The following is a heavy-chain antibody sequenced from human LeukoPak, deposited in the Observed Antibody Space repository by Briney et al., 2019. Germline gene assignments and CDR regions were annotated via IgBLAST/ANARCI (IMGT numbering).Heavy chain of an antibody. CDR3: ARCTNGVCAPSY. Sequence: SVKVSCKASGGTFSSYTISWVRQAPGQGLEWMGRIIPILGIANYAQKFQGRVTITAGKSTSTAYMELSSLRSEDTAVHYCARCTNGVCAPSYWGQGTLVTVSS. V-gene: IGHV1-69*02. J-gene: IGHJ4*02. CDR1: GGTFSSYT. D-gene: IGHD2-8*01. CDR2: IIPILGIA.